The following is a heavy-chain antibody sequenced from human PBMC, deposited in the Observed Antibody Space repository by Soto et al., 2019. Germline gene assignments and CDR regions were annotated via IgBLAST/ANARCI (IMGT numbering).Heavy chain of an antibody. CDR2: IYYSGFT. J-gene: IGHJ5*02. Sequence: SETLSLTCTVSGGSITSGGYYWSWIRQHPGKGLEWIGYIYYSGFTYYNPSLKSRVTISVDTSKNQFSLQLDSVTSEDTAVYYCARDRTYDYDRSGYPKPFDPWGQGTLVTVSS. CDR3: ARDRTYDYDRSGYPKPFDP. D-gene: IGHD3-22*01. CDR1: GGSITSGGYY. V-gene: IGHV4-31*03.